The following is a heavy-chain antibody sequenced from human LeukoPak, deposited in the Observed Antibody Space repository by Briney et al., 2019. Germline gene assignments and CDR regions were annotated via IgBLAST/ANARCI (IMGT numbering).Heavy chain of an antibody. D-gene: IGHD6-13*01. CDR3: ARGRGSSWYYFDY. V-gene: IGHV4-4*07. J-gene: IGHJ4*02. CDR1: GSSISSGYY. CDR2: IYASGST. Sequence: SETLSLTCNVSGSSISSGYYWGWIRQPPGKGLEWIGRIYASGSTNYNPSLKGRVTMSVDTSKNQFSLQLRSVTAADTAVYYCARGRGSSWYYFDYWGQGTLVTVSS.